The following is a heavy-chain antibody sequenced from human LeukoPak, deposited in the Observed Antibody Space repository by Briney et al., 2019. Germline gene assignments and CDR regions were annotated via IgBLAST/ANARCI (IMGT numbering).Heavy chain of an antibody. V-gene: IGHV3-7*01. D-gene: IGHD5-12*01. Sequence: PGGSLRLSCVASGFTFSNYWMSWVRQAPGKGLEWVANIKQDGSQKYYVDSVKGRFTISRDNAKNSLYLQMNSLRAEDTAVYYCARRYSSWYYMDVWGKGTTVTVSS. CDR1: GFTFSNYW. CDR3: ARRYSSWYYMDV. CDR2: IKQDGSQK. J-gene: IGHJ6*03.